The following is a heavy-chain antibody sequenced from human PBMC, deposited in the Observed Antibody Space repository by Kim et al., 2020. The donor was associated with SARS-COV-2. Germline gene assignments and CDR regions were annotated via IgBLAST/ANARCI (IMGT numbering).Heavy chain of an antibody. CDR3: ARAVAAAGPYYFDY. J-gene: IGHJ4*02. CDR1: GFTFSSYA. CDR2: ISYDGSNK. V-gene: IGHV3-30*04. Sequence: VGSLRLSCSASGFTFSSYAMHWVRQAPGKGLEWVAVISYDGSNKYYADSVKGRFTISRDNSKNTLYLQMNSLRAEDTAVYYCARAVAAAGPYYFDYWGQG. D-gene: IGHD6-13*01.